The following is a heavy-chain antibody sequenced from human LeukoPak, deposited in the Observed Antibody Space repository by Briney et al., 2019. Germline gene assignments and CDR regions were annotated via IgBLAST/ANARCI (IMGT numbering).Heavy chain of an antibody. CDR1: GFTFSSYA. Sequence: PGGSLRLSCAASGFTFSSYAMSWVRQAPGKGLEWVSAIGGSGGSTYYADSVKGRFTISRDNSKNTLYLQMNSLRAEDTAVYYCAKDRDPSIWQLLYYLDYWGQGTLVTVSS. D-gene: IGHD2-2*02. V-gene: IGHV3-23*01. CDR2: IGGSGGST. CDR3: AKDRDPSIWQLLYYLDY. J-gene: IGHJ4*02.